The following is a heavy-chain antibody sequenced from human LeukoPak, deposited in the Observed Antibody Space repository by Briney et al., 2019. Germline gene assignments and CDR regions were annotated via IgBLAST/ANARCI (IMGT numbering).Heavy chain of an antibody. D-gene: IGHD4-23*01. V-gene: IGHV3-30*04. Sequence: PGGSLRLSCAASGFTFSSYAMHWVRQAPGKGLEWVAVISYDGSNKYYADSVKGRLTISRDNSKNTLYLQMNSLRAEDTAVYYCARGEGLVTDFDYWGQGTLVTVSS. CDR2: ISYDGSNK. CDR1: GFTFSSYA. J-gene: IGHJ4*02. CDR3: ARGEGLVTDFDY.